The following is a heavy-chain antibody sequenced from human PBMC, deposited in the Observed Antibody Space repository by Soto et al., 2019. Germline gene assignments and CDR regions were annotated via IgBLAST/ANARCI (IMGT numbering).Heavy chain of an antibody. CDR3: ARHVLELSEGCDV. Sequence: VEPLKISCKGSGYSFTSYWTSWVRQMPGKGLEWMGRIDPSDSYTNYSPSFQGHVTISADKSISTAYLQWSSLKASDTAMYYCARHVLELSEGCDVWGQGTTVTVSS. J-gene: IGHJ6*02. D-gene: IGHD1-26*01. CDR2: IDPSDSYT. V-gene: IGHV5-10-1*01. CDR1: GYSFTSYW.